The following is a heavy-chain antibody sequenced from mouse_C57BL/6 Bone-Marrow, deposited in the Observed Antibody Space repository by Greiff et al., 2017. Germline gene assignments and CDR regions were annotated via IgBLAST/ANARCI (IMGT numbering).Heavy chain of an antibody. CDR3: ARRDYGSSPHWYFDV. D-gene: IGHD1-1*01. J-gene: IGHJ1*03. V-gene: IGHV5-17*01. CDR2: ISSGSSTI. CDR1: GFTFSDYG. Sequence: VKLMESGGGLVKPGGSLKLSCAASGFTFSDYGMHWVRQAPEKGLEWVAYISSGSSTIYYADTVKGRFTISRDNAKNTLFLQMTSLRSEDTAMYYCARRDYGSSPHWYFDVWGTGTTVTVSS.